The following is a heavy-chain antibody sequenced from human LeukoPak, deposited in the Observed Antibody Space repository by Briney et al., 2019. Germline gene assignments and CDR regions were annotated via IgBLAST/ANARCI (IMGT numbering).Heavy chain of an antibody. CDR3: ATPNDAFNI. J-gene: IGHJ3*02. V-gene: IGHV4-4*02. CDR1: GGSISNGNW. Sequence: PSGTLSLTCAVSGGSISNGNWWSWVRQPPGKGLEWIGEIHYRGGTNYNPSLRSRVTISVDTSKNQFSLKMTSVTAADTAVYYCATPNDAFNIWGQGTMVTVCS. CDR2: IHYRGGT.